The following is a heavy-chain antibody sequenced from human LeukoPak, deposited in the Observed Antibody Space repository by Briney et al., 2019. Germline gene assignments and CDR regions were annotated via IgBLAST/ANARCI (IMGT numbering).Heavy chain of an antibody. D-gene: IGHD6-25*01. CDR2: ISTRNT. CDR1: GFAFNTHD. CDR3: AKDESPRIAADNY. Sequence: GGSLRLSCTASGFAFNTHDMSWVRQAPGKGLEWVSSISTRNTYYADSVKGRFTISRDNSKNTLYLQMNSLRAEDTAVYYCAKDESPRIAADNYWGQGTLVTASS. V-gene: IGHV3-23*01. J-gene: IGHJ4*02.